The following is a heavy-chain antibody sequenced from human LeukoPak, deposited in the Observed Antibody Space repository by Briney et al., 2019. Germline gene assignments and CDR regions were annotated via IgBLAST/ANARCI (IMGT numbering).Heavy chain of an antibody. CDR3: ARVGHYDSSVYADDVFDF. D-gene: IGHD3-22*01. CDR2: INPDSGGT. J-gene: IGHJ3*01. V-gene: IGHV1-2*02. CDR1: GYTFTGYY. Sequence: GASVKVSCKASGYTFTGYYMHWVRQAPGQGLKWMGWINPDSGGTNYAQKFQGRVTMTRDTSISTAYMELSRLRSDDSAVYYCARVGHYDSSVYADDVFDFWGQGTMVTVSS.